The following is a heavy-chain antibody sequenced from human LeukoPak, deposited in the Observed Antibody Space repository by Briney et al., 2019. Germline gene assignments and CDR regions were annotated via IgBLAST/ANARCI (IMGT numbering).Heavy chain of an antibody. D-gene: IGHD3-10*01. J-gene: IGHJ4*02. CDR3: AKRSSPSRGGGFDY. V-gene: IGHV3-43*02. CDR2: ISGDGGST. Sequence: PGGSLRLSCAASGFTFDDYAMHWVRQAPGKGLEWVSLISGDGGSTYYADSVKGRFTISRDNSKNTLYLQMNSLTAEDTATYYCAKRSSPSRGGGFDYWGQGTLATVSS. CDR1: GFTFDDYA.